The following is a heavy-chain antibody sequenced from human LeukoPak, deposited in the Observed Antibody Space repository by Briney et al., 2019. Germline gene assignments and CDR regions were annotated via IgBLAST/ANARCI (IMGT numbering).Heavy chain of an antibody. V-gene: IGHV1-8*01. Sequence: ASVKVSCKASGYSFISYDINWVRQATGQGLEWMGWMNPRSGNRGYAQKFQDSVTMTSNTSITTAYRELSSLGFEDTAIYYCVRAHHGPGPSDNWFDPWGQGTLVTVSS. J-gene: IGHJ5*02. CDR2: MNPRSGNR. CDR3: VRAHHGPGPSDNWFDP. D-gene: IGHD2-2*01. CDR1: GYSFISYD.